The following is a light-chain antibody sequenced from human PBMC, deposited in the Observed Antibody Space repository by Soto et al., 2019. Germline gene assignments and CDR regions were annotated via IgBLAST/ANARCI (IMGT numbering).Light chain of an antibody. J-gene: IGLJ3*02. Sequence: QSVLTQPPSVAGATGQRVTISCTGSSSNIGAGYDVHWYQQLPGTAPKLLIYSNNNRPSGVPDRFSGSKSGTSASLAITGLQAEDEADYYCQSFDSSLSGWVFGGGTKVTVL. CDR2: SNN. CDR1: SSNIGAGYD. V-gene: IGLV1-40*01. CDR3: QSFDSSLSGWV.